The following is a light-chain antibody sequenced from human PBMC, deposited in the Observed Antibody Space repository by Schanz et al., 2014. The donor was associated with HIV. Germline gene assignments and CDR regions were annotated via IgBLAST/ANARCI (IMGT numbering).Light chain of an antibody. J-gene: IGKJ3*01. CDR3: QQYFSTPFT. CDR2: WAS. CDR1: QSVLFSSNNKNY. V-gene: IGKV4-1*01. Sequence: DIVMTQSPDSLAVSLGERATINCKSSQSVLFSSNNKNYLAWYQQKPGQPPKLLMYWASTRESGVPDRFSGSGYGQDFTLTISSLQAEDVAVYYCQQYFSTPFTFGPGTRVHIK.